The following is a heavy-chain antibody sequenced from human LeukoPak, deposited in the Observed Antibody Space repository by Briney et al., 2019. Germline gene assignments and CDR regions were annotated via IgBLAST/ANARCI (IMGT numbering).Heavy chain of an antibody. CDR3: ARHYDSSGYHLSPFDF. J-gene: IGHJ4*02. Sequence: PSETLSLTCTVSGDSISSYYWSWIRQPPGKGLEWIGYIYYSGSTNYNPSLKSRVTISVDTSKKQLSLKLSSVTAAGTAVYYCARHYDSSGYHLSPFDFWGRGILVTVSS. D-gene: IGHD3-22*01. V-gene: IGHV4-59*08. CDR2: IYYSGST. CDR1: GDSISSYY.